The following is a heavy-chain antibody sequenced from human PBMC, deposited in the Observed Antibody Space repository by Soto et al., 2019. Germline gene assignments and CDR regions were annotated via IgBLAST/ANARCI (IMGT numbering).Heavy chain of an antibody. D-gene: IGHD4-17*01. V-gene: IGHV3-30*14. CDR2: MSYDGRNK. CDR3: TRTLPENTVTDRQLGY. J-gene: IGHJ4*01. Sequence: QVQLVESGGGVVQPGRSLRLSCAASGFTFSSYAMHWVRQATGKGLEWVAVMSYDGRNKYYADSVKSRFTISRDTYKHTLNLQMNSLRTEDTAVYYCTRTLPENTVTDRQLGYWGHGTLLTISS. CDR1: GFTFSSYA.